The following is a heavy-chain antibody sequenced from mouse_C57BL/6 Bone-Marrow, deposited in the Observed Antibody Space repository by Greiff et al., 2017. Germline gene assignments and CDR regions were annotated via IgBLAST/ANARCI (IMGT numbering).Heavy chain of an antibody. D-gene: IGHD4-1*01. CDR2: INPYNGGT. CDR1: GYTFTDYY. CDR3: ARENWDYFDY. Sequence: VQLKQSGPVLVKPGASVKMSCKASGYTFTDYYMNWVKQSHGKSLEWIGVINPYNGGTSYNQKFKGKATLTVDKSSSTAYMELNSPTSEDSAVYYCARENWDYFDYWGQGTTLTVSS. V-gene: IGHV1-19*01. J-gene: IGHJ2*01.